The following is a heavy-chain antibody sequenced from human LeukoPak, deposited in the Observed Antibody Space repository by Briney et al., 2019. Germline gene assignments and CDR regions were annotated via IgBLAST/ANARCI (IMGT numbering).Heavy chain of an antibody. J-gene: IGHJ4*02. CDR2: IYSGGST. CDR3: ARGHAMGESSGYYRYFDY. D-gene: IGHD3-22*01. CDR1: GFTVSSNY. V-gene: IGHV3-66*01. Sequence: PGGSLRLSCAASGFTVSSNYMSWVRQAPGKGLEWVSVIYSGGSTYYADSVKGRFTISRDNSKNTLYLQMNSLRAEDTAVYYCARGHAMGESSGYYRYFDYWGQGTLVTVSS.